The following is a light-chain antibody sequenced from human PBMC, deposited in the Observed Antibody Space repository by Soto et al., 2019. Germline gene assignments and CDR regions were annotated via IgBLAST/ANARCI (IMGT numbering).Light chain of an antibody. J-gene: IGKJ5*01. Sequence: DIVMTQSPDSLAVSLGERATINCRSSQSVLYSSNNKNYLAWYHQKPGQPPKLLIYWASTRESGVPDRFSGSGSGTDFTLTISSLQAEDVAVYYCQQRYNWPPTFGQGTRLEIK. V-gene: IGKV4-1*01. CDR2: WAS. CDR1: QSVLYSSNNKNY. CDR3: QQRYNWPPT.